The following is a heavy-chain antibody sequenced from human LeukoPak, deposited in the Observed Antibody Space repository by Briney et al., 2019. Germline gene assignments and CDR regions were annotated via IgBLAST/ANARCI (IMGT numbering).Heavy chain of an antibody. CDR2: GHLSWAS. CDR3: TRESVAFSPCGF. V-gene: IGHV4-4*02. J-gene: IGHJ4*02. Sequence: SETLSLTCAVAGGSILINNWWSWVRQPPGKGLEWIGEGHLSWASNYNPSLKSRVNMTIDKSKNQLFLELKSVTAAATAIYYCTRESVAFSPCGFWGQGTLVTVSS. D-gene: IGHD2-21*01. CDR1: GGSILINNW.